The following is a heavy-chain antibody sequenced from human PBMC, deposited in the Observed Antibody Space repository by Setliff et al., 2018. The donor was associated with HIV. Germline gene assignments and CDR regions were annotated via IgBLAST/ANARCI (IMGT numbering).Heavy chain of an antibody. CDR1: GFTFSSYT. CDR2: ISSSSSYI. CDR3: ARSVIGYYYYGMDV. Sequence: GGSLRLSCEASGFTFSSYTMNWVRQAPGKALKWVSSISSSSSYIYYADSVKGRFTISRDNSKNTLYLQMNSLRAEDTAVYYCARSVIGYYYYGMDVWGQGTLVTVSS. V-gene: IGHV3-21*01. J-gene: IGHJ6*02. D-gene: IGHD3-10*01.